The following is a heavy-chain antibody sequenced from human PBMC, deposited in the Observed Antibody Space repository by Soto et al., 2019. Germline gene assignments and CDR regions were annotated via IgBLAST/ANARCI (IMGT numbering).Heavy chain of an antibody. V-gene: IGHV1-69*01. CDR1: GDTFKNSV. J-gene: IGHJ6*02. D-gene: IGHD3-10*01. Sequence: QVQLVQSGVEVKKPGPSVSVSCKASGDTFKNSVISWVRQAPGQGLEWMGGTIPLFGTTDYAQKFQGRLTITTDESTTTADMEVSRLTSEDTAVYYSVAELDFGKLSVVWGQGTTVIVSS. CDR3: VAELDFGKLSVV. CDR2: TIPLFGTT.